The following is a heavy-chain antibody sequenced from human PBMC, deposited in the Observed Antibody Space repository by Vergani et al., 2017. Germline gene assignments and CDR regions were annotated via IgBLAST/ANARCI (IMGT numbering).Heavy chain of an antibody. CDR3: ARGSYSGSYSFDY. Sequence: EVQLLESGGGLVQPGGSLRLSCEASGFSFSHYSMNWVRQAPGKGLEWVGRTRNKANSYTTEYAASVKGRFTISRDDSKNSLYLQMNSLKTEDTAVYYCARGSYSGSYSFDYWGQGTLVTVSS. CDR2: TRNKANSYTT. V-gene: IGHV3-72*01. CDR1: GFSFSHYS. J-gene: IGHJ4*02. D-gene: IGHD1-26*01.